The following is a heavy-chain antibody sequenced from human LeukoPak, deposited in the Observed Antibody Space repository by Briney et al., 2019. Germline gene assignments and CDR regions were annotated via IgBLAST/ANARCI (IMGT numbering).Heavy chain of an antibody. CDR3: ATRRGKRGYSGYDSVGFDY. CDR1: GGTFSSYA. D-gene: IGHD5-12*01. CDR2: IIPIFGTA. J-gene: IGHJ4*02. V-gene: IGHV1-69*13. Sequence: SVKVSCKASGGTFSSYAISWVRQAPGQGLEWMGGIIPIFGTADYAQKFQGRVTITADESTSTAYMELSSLRSEDTAVYYCATRRGKRGYSGYDSVGFDYWGQGTLVTVSS.